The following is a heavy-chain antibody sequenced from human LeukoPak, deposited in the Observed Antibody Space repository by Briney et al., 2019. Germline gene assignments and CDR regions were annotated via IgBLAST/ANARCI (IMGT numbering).Heavy chain of an antibody. CDR3: AKDIWASGAVAGFDY. V-gene: IGHV3-23*01. D-gene: IGHD6-19*01. J-gene: IGHJ4*02. CDR2: ISGGGVST. Sequence: PGGSLRLSCAASGFTFSSFPMSWVRQAPGKGLEWVSVISGGGVSTYYADSVKGRFTISRDNAKNSLYLQMNSLRAEDMALYYCAKDIWASGAVAGFDYWGQGTLVTVSS. CDR1: GFTFSSFP.